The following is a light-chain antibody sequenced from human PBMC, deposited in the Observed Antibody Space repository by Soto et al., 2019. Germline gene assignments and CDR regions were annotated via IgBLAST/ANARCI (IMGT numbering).Light chain of an antibody. CDR1: SGDIGSYNR. CDR2: EVT. J-gene: IGLJ1*01. Sequence: QSALPQPASVSGSPGQSITISCTGTSGDIGSYNRVSWYQQHPGKAPKLIIYEVTDRPSGVSNRFSGSKSGNTASLTISGLQAADEAEYYCSSYTNINTRACVFGTGTKLTVL. CDR3: SSYTNINTRACV. V-gene: IGLV2-14*01.